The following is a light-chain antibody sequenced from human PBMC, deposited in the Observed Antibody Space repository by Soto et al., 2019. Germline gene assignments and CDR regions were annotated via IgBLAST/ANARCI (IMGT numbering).Light chain of an antibody. CDR1: QTISNS. Sequence: EIALTQSPATLSLSPGERATLSCRASQTISNSLAWYQEKPGQAPRLLIYDSSNRATGIPPRFSGSGSGTDCTLTISSLEPEDFAVYYCQQRNSWPPPTFGGGTRVEI. V-gene: IGKV3-11*01. CDR2: DSS. CDR3: QQRNSWPPPT. J-gene: IGKJ4*01.